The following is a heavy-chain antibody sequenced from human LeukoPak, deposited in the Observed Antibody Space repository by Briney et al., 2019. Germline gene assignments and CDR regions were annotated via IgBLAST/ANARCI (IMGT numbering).Heavy chain of an antibody. J-gene: IGHJ4*02. D-gene: IGHD6-19*01. CDR3: AKDADSGWSYFDH. CDR2: IRYDGSNE. Sequence: GGSLRLFCAASGFIFSNNGMHWVRQAPGKGLEWVAFIRYDGSNEYYAGSVKGRFTISRDNSKNTLYLQMNSLRAEDTAVYYCAKDADSGWSYFDHWGQGTLVTVSS. V-gene: IGHV3-30*02. CDR1: GFIFSNNG.